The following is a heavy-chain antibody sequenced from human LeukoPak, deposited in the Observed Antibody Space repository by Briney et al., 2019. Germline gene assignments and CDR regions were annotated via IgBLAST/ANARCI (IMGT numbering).Heavy chain of an antibody. D-gene: IGHD3-3*01. CDR1: GFTVSSNY. CDR2: IYSGGST. V-gene: IGHV3-53*01. CDR3: ARASFWSGQGLYYYGMDV. Sequence: GGSLRLSCAASGFTVSSNYMSWVRQAPGKGLEWVSVIYSGGSTYYADSVKGRFTISRDNSKNTLHLQMNSLRAEDTAVYYCARASFWSGQGLYYYGMDVWGQGTTVTVSS. J-gene: IGHJ6*02.